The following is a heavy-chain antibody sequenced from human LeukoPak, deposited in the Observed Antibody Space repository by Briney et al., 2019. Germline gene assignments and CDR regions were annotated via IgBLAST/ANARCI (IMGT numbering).Heavy chain of an antibody. CDR2: INQDGSEK. Sequence: GGSLRLSCAVSGLTFRSYWMSWVRQAPGKGLEWVADINQDGSEKYFVDSVKGRFTISRDDAKNSLHLQMNTLRAEDTAVYYCARERDGRFFDYWGQGTLVTVSS. J-gene: IGHJ4*02. D-gene: IGHD5-24*01. CDR1: GLTFRSYW. V-gene: IGHV3-7*01. CDR3: ARERDGRFFDY.